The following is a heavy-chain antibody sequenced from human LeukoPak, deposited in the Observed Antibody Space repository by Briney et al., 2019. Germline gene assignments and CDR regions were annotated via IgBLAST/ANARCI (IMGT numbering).Heavy chain of an antibody. CDR2: ISGTGGST. D-gene: IGHD3-22*01. CDR3: AKDRGRYYDSSGFYWGYYFDS. CDR1: GFTFSDYW. J-gene: IGHJ4*02. Sequence: GGSLRLSCVASGFTFSDYWMTWVRQAPGKGLEWVSTISGTGGSTYYADSVKGRFTISRDNSKNTLYLQMSSLRAEDTAVYYCAKDRGRYYDSSGFYWGYYFDSWGQGILVTVST. V-gene: IGHV3-23*01.